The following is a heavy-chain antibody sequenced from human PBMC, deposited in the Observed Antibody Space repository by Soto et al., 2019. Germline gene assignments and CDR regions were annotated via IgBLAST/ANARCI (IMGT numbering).Heavy chain of an antibody. D-gene: IGHD1-26*01. Sequence: EVQLVESGGGLVQPGGSLRLSCAASGFSLSSYAMDWVRQAPGQGLEWVSYISLSSGNIHYADSVRGRFTVSRDNAKXXLYLQMNSLRAEDTAVYCCARDPSRGSEWARYLDLWGRGTLVTVSS. CDR2: ISLSSGNI. V-gene: IGHV3-48*01. J-gene: IGHJ2*01. CDR1: GFSLSSYA. CDR3: ARDPSRGSEWARYLDL.